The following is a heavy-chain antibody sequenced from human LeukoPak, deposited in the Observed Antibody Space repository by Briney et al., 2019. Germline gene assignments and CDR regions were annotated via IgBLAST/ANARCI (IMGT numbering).Heavy chain of an antibody. CDR1: GGSISSSSYY. CDR3: AIGQWKPR. CDR2: IYYSGST. Sequence: SETLSLTCTVSGGSISSSSYYWGWIRQPPGKGLEWIGSIYYSGSTYYNPSLKSRVTISVDTSKNQFSLKLSSVTATDTAVYYCAIGQWKPRWGQGTLVTVSS. D-gene: IGHD6-19*01. J-gene: IGHJ4*02. V-gene: IGHV4-39*01.